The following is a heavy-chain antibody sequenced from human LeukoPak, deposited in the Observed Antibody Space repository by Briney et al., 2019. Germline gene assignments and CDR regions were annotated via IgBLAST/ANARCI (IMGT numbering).Heavy chain of an antibody. CDR3: VRDNRSYNFDY. CDR2: IKSDGSST. D-gene: IGHD1-26*01. J-gene: IGHJ4*02. CDR1: GFTFSRYW. V-gene: IGHV3-74*01. Sequence: GGSLRLSCAASGFTFSRYWMHWVRQAPGKGLVWVSCIKSDGSSTSIADSAKGRFTISRDNAKNTVYLQINSLRAEDTAVYYCVRDNRSYNFDYWGQGTLVTVSS.